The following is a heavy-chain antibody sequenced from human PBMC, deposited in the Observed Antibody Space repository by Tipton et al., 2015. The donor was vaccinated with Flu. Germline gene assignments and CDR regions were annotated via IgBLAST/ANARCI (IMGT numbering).Heavy chain of an antibody. CDR1: GDSMGSRYY. V-gene: IGHV4-38-2*02. CDR2: IHRAGNT. Sequence: TLSLTCSVSGDSMGSRYYWGWIRQAPGKGLEWIANIHRAGNTYYNPSLKSRVTLSVDTSKNQFSLKVTSLTAADTALYYCARGNDYSNAYLDFWGRGTLVTVSS. D-gene: IGHD1-1*01. J-gene: IGHJ4*02. CDR3: ARGNDYSNAYLDF.